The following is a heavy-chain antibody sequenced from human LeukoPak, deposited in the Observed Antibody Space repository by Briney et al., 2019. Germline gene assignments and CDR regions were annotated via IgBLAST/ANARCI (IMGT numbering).Heavy chain of an antibody. CDR2: INHSGTT. D-gene: IGHD4-23*01. CDR3: VRATTVVRRFFGL. CDR1: GGSFSAYY. Sequence: SGTPSLTCAVYGGSFSAYYWSWIRQSPGEGLEWIGEINHSGTTNYNPSLKSRVTISIDTSKNQFSLKLSSVTAADTAMYYCVRATTVVRRFFGLWGRGTLIIVSS. V-gene: IGHV4-34*01. J-gene: IGHJ2*01.